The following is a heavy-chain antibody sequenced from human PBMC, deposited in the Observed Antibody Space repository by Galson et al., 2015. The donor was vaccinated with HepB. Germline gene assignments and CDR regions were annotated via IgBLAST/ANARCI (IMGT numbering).Heavy chain of an antibody. CDR1: GFTFTSYV. V-gene: IGHV3-23*01. CDR2: ISGSGGTT. CDR3: AKGIHYDGGADAFDI. D-gene: IGHD3-22*01. J-gene: IGHJ3*02. Sequence: SLRLSCAASGFTFTSYVMNWVRQAPGKGLEWVSAISGSGGTTYYADSVKGRFTISRDNSKNTLYLQMNSLRAEDTAVYYCAKGIHYDGGADAFDIWGQGTMVTVSS.